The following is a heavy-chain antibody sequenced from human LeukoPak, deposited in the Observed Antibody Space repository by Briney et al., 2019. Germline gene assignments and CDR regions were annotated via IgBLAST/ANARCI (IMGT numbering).Heavy chain of an antibody. Sequence: PGGSLRLSREASGFTFSSQAMSWVRQAPGKGLEWVSAIRGRGFGTFYADSVMGRFTISRDIGKNTLYLQMNSLRAEDTAVYYCARDHGGVLVRGVIDYWGQGTLVTVSS. CDR3: ARDHGGVLVRGVIDY. D-gene: IGHD3-10*01. V-gene: IGHV3-23*01. CDR2: IRGRGFGT. J-gene: IGHJ4*02. CDR1: GFTFSSQA.